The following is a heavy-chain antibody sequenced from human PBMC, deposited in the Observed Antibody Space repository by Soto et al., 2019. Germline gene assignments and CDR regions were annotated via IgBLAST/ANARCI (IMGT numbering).Heavy chain of an antibody. D-gene: IGHD4-17*01. CDR3: ARDGVDVSRTTVRHGALDI. J-gene: IGHJ3*02. Sequence: QVQLVQSGAEVKKPGSSVKVSCKASGGSFSTYGISWVRQPPGQGLEWMGGFIPVFTTAKYAQKFQGRVSITADESTYTAYMELSSLRSEDTAVYFCARDGVDVSRTTVRHGALDIWGQGTVVTVSS. CDR2: FIPVFTTA. V-gene: IGHV1-69*01. CDR1: GGSFSTYG.